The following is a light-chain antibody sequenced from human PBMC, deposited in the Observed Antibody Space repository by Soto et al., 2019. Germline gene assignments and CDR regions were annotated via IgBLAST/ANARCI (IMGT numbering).Light chain of an antibody. CDR2: AAS. Sequence: IVLTQSPGTLSLSPGERATLSCRASQSISSTYFAWYQQKPGQAPRLLIYAASSRVHGIPDRFSGSGSGADFTLTISRLEPEDFGVYYCQQYGGSPYTFGQGTKLEIK. V-gene: IGKV3-20*01. CDR3: QQYGGSPYT. J-gene: IGKJ2*01. CDR1: QSISSTY.